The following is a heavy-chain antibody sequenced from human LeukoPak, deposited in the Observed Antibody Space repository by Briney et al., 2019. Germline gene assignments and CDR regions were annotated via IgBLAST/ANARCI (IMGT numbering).Heavy chain of an antibody. CDR3: ARDPYGDGYKIFDY. Sequence: SETLSLTCTVSGGSISSSSYYWGWIRQPPGKGLEWIGSIYYSGSTYYNPSLKSRVTISVDTSKNQFSLKLSSVTAADTAVYYCARDPYGDGYKIFDYWGQGTLVTVSS. CDR2: IYYSGST. J-gene: IGHJ4*02. V-gene: IGHV4-39*07. D-gene: IGHD5-24*01. CDR1: GGSISSSSYY.